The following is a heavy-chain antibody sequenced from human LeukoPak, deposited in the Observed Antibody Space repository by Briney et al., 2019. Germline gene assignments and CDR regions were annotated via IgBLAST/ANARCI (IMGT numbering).Heavy chain of an antibody. V-gene: IGHV5-51*01. CDR3: ARLRSGWAYDAFDI. J-gene: IGHJ3*02. CDR1: GYSFTSRG. D-gene: IGHD6-19*01. Sequence: GESLKISGKGSGYSFTSRGIGWARQMPGKGLEWMGIIYPGDSDTRYSPSFQGQVTISGDKSISTAYLQWSSLKASDTAMYYCARLRSGWAYDAFDIWGQGTMVTVSS. CDR2: IYPGDSDT.